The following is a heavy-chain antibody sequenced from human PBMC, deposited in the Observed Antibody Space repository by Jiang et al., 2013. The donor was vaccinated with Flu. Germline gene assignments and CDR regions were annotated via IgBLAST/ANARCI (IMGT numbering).Heavy chain of an antibody. V-gene: IGHV3-23*01. Sequence: QLLESGGGLVQPGGSLRLSCAASGFTFSSYAMSWVRQAPGKGWSGSQLITGSGSNTYYADSVKGRFTISRDNSKNTLFLQLNSLRAEDTAVYYCAKSLPSAYHQIHYFYHMDVWGKGTTVTVSS. CDR1: GFTFSSYA. J-gene: IGHJ6*03. D-gene: IGHD2-2*01. CDR2: ITGSGSNT. CDR3: AKSLPSAYHQIHYFYHMDV.